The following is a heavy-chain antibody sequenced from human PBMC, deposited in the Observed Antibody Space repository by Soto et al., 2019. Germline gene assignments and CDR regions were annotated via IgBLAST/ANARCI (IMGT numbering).Heavy chain of an antibody. J-gene: IGHJ3*02. D-gene: IGHD6-19*01. Sequence: ASVKVSCKASGYTFTGYYMHWVRQAPGQGLEWMGWINPNSGGTNYAQKFQGWVTMTRDTSISTAYMELSRLRSDDTAVYYCASIAVGRTDSSGADDAFDIWGQGTMVTVSS. V-gene: IGHV1-2*04. CDR1: GYTFTGYY. CDR2: INPNSGGT. CDR3: ASIAVGRTDSSGADDAFDI.